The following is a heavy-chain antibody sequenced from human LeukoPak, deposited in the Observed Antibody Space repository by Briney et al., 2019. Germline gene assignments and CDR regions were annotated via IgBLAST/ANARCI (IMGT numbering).Heavy chain of an antibody. CDR2: INPNSGGT. CDR1: GCTFTGYY. D-gene: IGHD3-3*01. CDR3: AREEDYDFWSGTHDALDI. Sequence: ASVKVSCKASGCTFTGYYMHWVRQAPGQGLEGMGWINPNSGGTNYAQKFQGRVTMTRDTSISTAYMELSRLRSDDTAVYYCAREEDYDFWSGTHDALDIWGQGTMVTVSS. J-gene: IGHJ3*02. V-gene: IGHV1-2*02.